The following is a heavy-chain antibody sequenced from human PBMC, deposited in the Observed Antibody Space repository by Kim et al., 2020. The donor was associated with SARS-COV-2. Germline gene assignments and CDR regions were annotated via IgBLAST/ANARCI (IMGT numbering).Heavy chain of an antibody. V-gene: IGHV1-69*04. CDR2: IIPILGIA. CDR3: ARVRVVVPAATDVEGWFDP. CDR1: GGTFSSYA. J-gene: IGHJ5*02. D-gene: IGHD2-2*01. Sequence: SVKVSCKASGGTFSSYAISWVRQAPGQGLEWMGRIIPILGIANYAQKFQGRVTITADKSTSTAYMELSSLRSEDTAVYYCARVRVVVPAATDVEGWFDPWGQGTLVTVSS.